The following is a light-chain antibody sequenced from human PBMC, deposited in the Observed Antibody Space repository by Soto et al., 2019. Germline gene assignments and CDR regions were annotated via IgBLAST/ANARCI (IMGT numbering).Light chain of an antibody. J-gene: IGKJ4*01. V-gene: IGKV4-1*01. CDR1: QSVLYRSNNKNY. CDR2: WAS. Sequence: DIVMTQSPDSLAVSLGERATINCKSSQSVLYRSNNKNYFGWYQQKPGQPPKLLIYWASTRESGVPDRFSGSGSGTDSTLTISSLQAEDVAVYYCQQYYSTPLTFGGGTKVEIK. CDR3: QQYYSTPLT.